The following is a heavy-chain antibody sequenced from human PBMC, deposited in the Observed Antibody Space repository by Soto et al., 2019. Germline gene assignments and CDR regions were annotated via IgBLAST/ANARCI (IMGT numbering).Heavy chain of an antibody. CDR2: IYTSGST. J-gene: IGHJ6*02. V-gene: IGHV4-4*07. D-gene: IGHD3-10*01. Sequence: PXESLWLTCTVSGGCISSNYWSCIRQHAGKGLEWIGRIYTSGSTNYNPSLKGRVTMSVDTSKNQFSLKLSSVTAADTAVYYCARDGLVVRAAYTSFYYYGMDVWGQRTTVTVSS. CDR3: ARDGLVVRAAYTSFYYYGMDV. CDR1: GGCISSNY.